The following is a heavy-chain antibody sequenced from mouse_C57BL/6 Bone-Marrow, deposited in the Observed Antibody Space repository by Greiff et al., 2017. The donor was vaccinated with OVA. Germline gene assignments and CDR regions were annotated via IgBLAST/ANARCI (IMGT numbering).Heavy chain of an antibody. V-gene: IGHV1-62-2*01. D-gene: IGHD1-1*01. CDR2: FYPGSGSI. CDR1: GYTFTEYT. J-gene: IGHJ4*01. Sequence: VQLQQSGAELVKPGASVKLSCKASGYTFTEYTIHWVKQRSGQGLEWIGWFYPGSGSIKYNEKFKDKATLTADKSSSTVYMELSRLTSEDSAVYFGARHEDHYYGSSWGYAMDYWGQGTSVTVSS. CDR3: ARHEDHYYGSSWGYAMDY.